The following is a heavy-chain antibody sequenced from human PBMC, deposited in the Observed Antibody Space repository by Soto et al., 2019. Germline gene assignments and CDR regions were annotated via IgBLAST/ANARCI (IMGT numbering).Heavy chain of an antibody. CDR2: FDPEDGET. J-gene: IGHJ3*02. Sequence: ASVKVSCKVSGSTLTELSMHWVRQAPGKGLEWMGGFDPEDGETIYAQKCQGRVTMTEDTSTDTAYMELSSLRSEDTAVYYCATRITMIVEDAYDIMGQGTRVAVAS. D-gene: IGHD3-22*01. CDR1: GSTLTELS. CDR3: ATRITMIVEDAYDI. V-gene: IGHV1-24*01.